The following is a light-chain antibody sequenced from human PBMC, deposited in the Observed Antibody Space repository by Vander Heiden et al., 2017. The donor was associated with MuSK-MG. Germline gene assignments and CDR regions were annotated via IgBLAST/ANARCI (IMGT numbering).Light chain of an antibody. J-gene: IGKJ2*01. Sequence: DIQMTQSPSSLSASVGDRVTITCQATQDISNYLNWYQQKPGKAPKILIYDVSTLERGVPSRFSGSGGGTHFTFIISSLQPEDFATYYCQQDDKLPYTFGQGTKLEIK. CDR2: DVS. CDR1: QDISNY. V-gene: IGKV1-33*01. CDR3: QQDDKLPYT.